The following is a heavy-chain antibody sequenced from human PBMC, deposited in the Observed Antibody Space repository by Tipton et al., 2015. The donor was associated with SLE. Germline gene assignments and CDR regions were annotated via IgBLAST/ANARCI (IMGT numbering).Heavy chain of an antibody. CDR3: AREGGSYTAFDY. J-gene: IGHJ4*02. D-gene: IGHD1-26*01. CDR2: IFHSGIT. V-gene: IGHV4-4*02. CDR1: GDSISSNNF. Sequence: SLRLSCAVSGDSISSNNFWSWVRQPPGKGLEYIGEIFHSGITHYNPSLKSRVTISVDKSKNQFSLNLNSVTAADTAVYYCAREGGSYTAFDYWGQGTLVTVSS.